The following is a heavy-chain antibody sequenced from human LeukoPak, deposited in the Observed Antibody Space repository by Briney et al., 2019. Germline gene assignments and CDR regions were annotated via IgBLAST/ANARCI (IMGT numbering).Heavy chain of an antibody. D-gene: IGHD3-10*01. CDR1: GFSFTNYW. Sequence: GESLKISCKASGFSFTNYWIGWVRQMPGKGLEWMGIIYPGDSDSRYSPSFQGQVTISADKSITTTYLQWSSLKASDTAMYYCASPHGSGSHYNANLWGQGTLVTVSS. CDR3: ASPHGSGSHYNANL. V-gene: IGHV5-51*01. J-gene: IGHJ1*01. CDR2: IYPGDSDS.